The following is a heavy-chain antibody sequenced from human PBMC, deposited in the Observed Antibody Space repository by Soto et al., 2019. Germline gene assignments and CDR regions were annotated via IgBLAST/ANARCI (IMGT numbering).Heavy chain of an antibody. J-gene: IGHJ4*02. Sequence: ASVKVSCKASGYTFTSYYMHWVRQAPGQGLEWMGIINPSGGSTSYAQKFQGRVTMTRDTSTSTVYMELSSLRSEDTAVYYCARAPRGLTSPSAFDYWGQGTXVTVSS. CDR1: GYTFTSYY. CDR2: INPSGGST. V-gene: IGHV1-46*03. D-gene: IGHD5-12*01. CDR3: ARAPRGLTSPSAFDY.